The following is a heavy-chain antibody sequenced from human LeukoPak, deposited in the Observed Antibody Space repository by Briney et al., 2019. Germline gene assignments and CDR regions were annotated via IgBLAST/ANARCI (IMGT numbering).Heavy chain of an antibody. D-gene: IGHD1-20*01. J-gene: IGHJ4*02. CDR2: ISSSSSYI. CDR1: GFTFSSYS. V-gene: IGHV3-21*01. Sequence: PGGSLRLSCAASGFTFSSYSMNWVRQAPWKGLEWVSTISSSSSYIYYADSVKGRFTISRDNAKNSLYLQMNSLRAEDTAVYYCARARITGTTLPVDYWGQGTLVTVSS. CDR3: ARARITGTTLPVDY.